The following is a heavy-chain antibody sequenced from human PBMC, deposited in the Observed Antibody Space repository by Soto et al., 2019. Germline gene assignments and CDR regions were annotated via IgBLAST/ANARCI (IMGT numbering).Heavy chain of an antibody. CDR1: GGTFSSYS. CDR2: IIPIFGTA. Sequence: SVKVSCKASGGTFSSYSISWVRRAPGQGLECMGGIIPIFGTANYAQKFQGRVTITADESTSTAYMELSSLRSEDTAVYYCASPYSSGWSGHYYYGMDVWGQGTTVTVSS. CDR3: ASPYSSGWSGHYYYGMDV. V-gene: IGHV1-69*13. D-gene: IGHD6-19*01. J-gene: IGHJ6*02.